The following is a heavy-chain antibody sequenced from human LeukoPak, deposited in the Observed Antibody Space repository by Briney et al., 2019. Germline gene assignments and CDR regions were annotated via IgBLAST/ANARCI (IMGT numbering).Heavy chain of an antibody. CDR1: GFTFSSYA. CDR2: ISYDGSNK. Sequence: GGSLRLSCAASGFTFSSYAMHWVRQAPGKGLEWVAVISYDGSNKYYADSVKGRFTISRDNSKNTLYLQMNGLRAEDTAVYYCAREGNGGKGDFDYWGQGTLVTVSS. J-gene: IGHJ4*02. V-gene: IGHV3-30-3*01. CDR3: AREGNGGKGDFDY. D-gene: IGHD4-23*01.